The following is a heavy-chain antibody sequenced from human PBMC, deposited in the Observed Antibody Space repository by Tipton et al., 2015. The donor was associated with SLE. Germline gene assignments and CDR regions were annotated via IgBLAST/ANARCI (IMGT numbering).Heavy chain of an antibody. V-gene: IGHV4-38-2*02. J-gene: IGHJ4*02. CDR3: VREPTNYYGSGSYYSDY. CDR1: GYSISSGYS. CDR2: IHHSGST. D-gene: IGHD3-10*01. Sequence: LSLTCAVSGYSISSGYSWGWIRQAPGQGLEWIGSIHHSGSTYYNPSLKSRVTISGDTSKNQFSLKVSSVTAADTAVYYCVREPTNYYGSGSYYSDYWGQGTLVTVSS.